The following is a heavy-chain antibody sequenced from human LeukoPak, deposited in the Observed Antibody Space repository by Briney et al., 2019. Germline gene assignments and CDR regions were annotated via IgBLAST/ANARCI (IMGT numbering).Heavy chain of an antibody. Sequence: GGSLRLSCAASGFTFNSYVLSWVRQAPGKGLEWISDISGGGGKKPYADSVRGRFTISRDNSKSILYLQMDSLSAEDTAVYYCAKDRLKLPPLSSNSFRGKVKLYNALDVWGKGTAVTVSS. J-gene: IGHJ6*04. D-gene: IGHD6-13*01. CDR3: AKDRLKLPPLSSNSFRGKVKLYNALDV. V-gene: IGHV3-23*01. CDR2: ISGGGGKK. CDR1: GFTFNSYV.